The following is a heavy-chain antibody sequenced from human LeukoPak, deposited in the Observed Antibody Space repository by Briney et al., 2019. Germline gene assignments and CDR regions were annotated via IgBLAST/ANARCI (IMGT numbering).Heavy chain of an antibody. CDR1: GFTFSTYA. CDR2: ISGSSGNT. Sequence: PGGSLRLSCAASGFTFSTYAMAWVRQAPGKGLEWVSTISGSSGNTYYADSVKGRFTSSRDNSKNTLFLQMSTLRADDTAIYYCAKPRGLXITPFDCWGQGALVTVSS. D-gene: IGHD3-10*01. V-gene: IGHV3-23*01. J-gene: IGHJ4*02. CDR3: AKPRGLXITPFDC.